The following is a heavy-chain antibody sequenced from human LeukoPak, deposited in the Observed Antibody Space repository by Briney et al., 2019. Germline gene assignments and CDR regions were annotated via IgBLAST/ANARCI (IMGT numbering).Heavy chain of an antibody. D-gene: IGHD2-8*01. CDR1: GFTFSSYS. CDR3: ARDFPDCTNGVCYIDY. V-gene: IGHV3-21*01. CDR2: ISSSSSYI. Sequence: GSLRLSCAASGFTFSSYSMNWVRQAPGKGLEWVSSISSSSSYIYYADSVKGRFTISRDNAKNSLYLQMNSLRAEDTAVYYCARDFPDCTNGVCYIDYWGQGTLVTVSS. J-gene: IGHJ4*02.